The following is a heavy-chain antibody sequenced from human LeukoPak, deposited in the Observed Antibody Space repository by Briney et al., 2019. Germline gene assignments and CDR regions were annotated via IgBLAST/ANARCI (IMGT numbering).Heavy chain of an antibody. CDR2: ISSSGSTI. Sequence: PGGSLRLSCAASGFTFSDYYMSWIRQAPGKGLEWVSYISSSGSTIYYADSVKGRFTISRDNAKNSLYLQMNSLRAEDTALYFCARDATTEPGTVYMGVWGKGTTVTISS. CDR3: ARDATTEPGTVYMGV. J-gene: IGHJ6*03. V-gene: IGHV3-11*04. D-gene: IGHD6-13*01. CDR1: GFTFSDYY.